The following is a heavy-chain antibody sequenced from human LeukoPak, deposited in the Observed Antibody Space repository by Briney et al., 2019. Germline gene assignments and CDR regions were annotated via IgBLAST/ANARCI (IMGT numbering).Heavy chain of an antibody. CDR1: AYTFTGYY. Sequence: ASVKVSCKASAYTFTGYYMHWVRQAPGPGLEWMGWINPNSGGTNYAQKFQGRVTMTRDTSISTAYMELSRLRSDDTAVYYCARRYYYDSSGYLGDAFDIWGQGTMVTVSS. D-gene: IGHD3-22*01. J-gene: IGHJ3*02. V-gene: IGHV1-2*02. CDR2: INPNSGGT. CDR3: ARRYYYDSSGYLGDAFDI.